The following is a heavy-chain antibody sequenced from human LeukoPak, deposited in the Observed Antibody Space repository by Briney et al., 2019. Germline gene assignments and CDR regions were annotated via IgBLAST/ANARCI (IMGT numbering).Heavy chain of an antibody. CDR2: FDPEDGKT. CDR3: ARVAYDFWSGYYIKTFDY. J-gene: IGHJ4*02. D-gene: IGHD3-3*01. V-gene: IGHV1-18*01. Sequence: ASVKVSCKASGYTFTSYGISWVRQAPGQGLEWMGGFDPEDGKTIYAQKFQGRVTMTRDTSTSTVYMELSSLRSEDTAVYYCARVAYDFWSGYYIKTFDYWGQGTLVSVSS. CDR1: GYTFTSYG.